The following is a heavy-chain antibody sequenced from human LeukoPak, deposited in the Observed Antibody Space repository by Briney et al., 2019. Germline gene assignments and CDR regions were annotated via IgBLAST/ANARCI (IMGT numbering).Heavy chain of an antibody. CDR2: IYSGGST. Sequence: GGSLRLSCAAFGFTVSSDYMTWVRQAPGKGLEWVSLIYSGGSTYYADSVKGRFTISRDNFKNTLYLQMNSLRAEDTAVYYCARGLGSGTYTQYYMDVWGKGTTVTVSS. CDR3: ARGLGSGTYTQYYMDV. CDR1: GFTVSSDY. V-gene: IGHV3-53*01. J-gene: IGHJ6*03. D-gene: IGHD3-10*01.